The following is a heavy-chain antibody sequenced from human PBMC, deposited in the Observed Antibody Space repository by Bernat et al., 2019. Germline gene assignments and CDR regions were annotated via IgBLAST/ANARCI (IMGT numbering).Heavy chain of an antibody. J-gene: IGHJ6*02. CDR2: INPNSGGT. CDR1: GYTFTGYY. Sequence: QVQLVQSGAEVKKPGASVKVSCKASGYTFTGYYMHWVRQAPGQGLEWMGWINPNSGGTNYAQKFKGRVTMTRDTSLSTAYMELSRLRSDDTAVYYCARDPELRYSIPYYYYYYGMDVWGQGTTVTVSS. CDR3: ARDPELRYSIPYYYYYYGMDV. D-gene: IGHD3-9*01. V-gene: IGHV1-2*02.